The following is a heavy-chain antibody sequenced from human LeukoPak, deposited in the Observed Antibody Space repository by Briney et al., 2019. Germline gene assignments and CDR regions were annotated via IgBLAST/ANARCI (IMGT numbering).Heavy chain of an antibody. CDR3: AKGVGTFDY. Sequence: RGSLRLSCGASGFTFSSYAMSWVCPAPGKGLEWVSAISGSGGSTYYADTVKGRFTISRDNSKNTLYLQMNSLRAEDTAVYYCAKGVGTFDYWGQGTLVTVSS. CDR1: GFTFSSYA. D-gene: IGHD2-8*01. CDR2: ISGSGGST. V-gene: IGHV3-23*01. J-gene: IGHJ4*02.